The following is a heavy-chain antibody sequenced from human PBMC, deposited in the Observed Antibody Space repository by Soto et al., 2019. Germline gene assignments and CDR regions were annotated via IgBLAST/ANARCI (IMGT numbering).Heavy chain of an antibody. Sequence: PSETLSLTCTVSGGSISSGGYYWSWIRQHPGKGLEWIGYIYYSGSTYYNPSLKSRVTISVDTSKNQFSLKLSSVTAADTAVYYCARTRIGYCSGGSCYPGYFDYWGQGTLVNVSS. CDR2: IYYSGST. CDR1: GGSISSGGYY. CDR3: ARTRIGYCSGGSCYPGYFDY. J-gene: IGHJ4*02. D-gene: IGHD2-15*01. V-gene: IGHV4-31*03.